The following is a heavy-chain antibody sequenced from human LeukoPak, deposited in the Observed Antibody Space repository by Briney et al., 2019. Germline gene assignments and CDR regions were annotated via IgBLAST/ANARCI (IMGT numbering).Heavy chain of an antibody. V-gene: IGHV4-59*01. Sequence: SETLSLTCTVSGGSISSYYWSWIRQPPGKGLEWIGYIYYSGSTNYNPSLKSRVTISVDTSKNQFSLKLRFVTAADTAVYYCARVSGYDWESFYDYWGQGTLVTVSS. D-gene: IGHD5-12*01. CDR1: GGSISSYY. J-gene: IGHJ4*02. CDR3: ARVSGYDWESFYDY. CDR2: IYYSGST.